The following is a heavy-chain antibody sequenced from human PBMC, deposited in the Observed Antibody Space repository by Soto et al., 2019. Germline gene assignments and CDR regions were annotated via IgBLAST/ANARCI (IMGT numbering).Heavy chain of an antibody. CDR1: GFSLSTSGVG. J-gene: IGHJ4*02. Sequence: QITLKESGPTLVKPTQTLTLTCTFSGFSLSTSGVGVGWIRQPPGKALEWLALIYWDDDKRYSPSLKSRLTIAKDTSKNHVVLTMTNMDPVDTATYYCAHLSSGWPFDYWGQGTLVTVSS. D-gene: IGHD6-19*01. CDR2: IYWDDDK. V-gene: IGHV2-5*02. CDR3: AHLSSGWPFDY.